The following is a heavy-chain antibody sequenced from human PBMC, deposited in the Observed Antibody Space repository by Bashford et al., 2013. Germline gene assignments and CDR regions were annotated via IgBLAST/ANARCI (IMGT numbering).Heavy chain of an antibody. CDR3: ANSVTVAGSCFDY. CDR2: HPXFGTA. CDR1: EALQQLC. V-gene: IGHV1-69*13. D-gene: IGHD6-19*01. J-gene: IGHJ4*02. Sequence: SVKVSCKASEALQQLCYQLGATGPGKGLSGWRDHPXFGTANYAQKFQGRVTITADESTSTAYMELSSLRFVDTAVYYCANSVTVAGSCFDYWGQGTLVTVSS.